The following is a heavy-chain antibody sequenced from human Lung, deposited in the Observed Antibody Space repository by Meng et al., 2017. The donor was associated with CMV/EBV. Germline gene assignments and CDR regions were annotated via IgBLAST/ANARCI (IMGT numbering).Heavy chain of an antibody. CDR3: ARGDYYDSSGYYLNFYWFDP. CDR2: INPTSGGT. V-gene: IGHV1-2*02. J-gene: IGHJ5*02. D-gene: IGHD3-22*01. Sequence: FTGYYMHWVRQAPGQGLEWMGWINPTSGGTNYAQKFQGRVTMTRDTSISTAYMELSRLRSDDTAVYYCARGDYYDSSGYYLNFYWFDPWGQGTLAPSPQ. CDR1: FTGYY.